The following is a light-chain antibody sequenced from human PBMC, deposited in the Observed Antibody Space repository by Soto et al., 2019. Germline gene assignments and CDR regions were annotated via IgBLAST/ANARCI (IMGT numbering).Light chain of an antibody. V-gene: IGKV3-15*01. Sequence: ETVMTQSPATLSVSPGERATLSCWASQSVNSNLAWYQQKLGQAPRVLIYGASTRATGIPARFSGSGSETEFILTISSLQSEDSATYYCQQRSNWPPITFGQGTRLEI. CDR3: QQRSNWPPIT. CDR2: GAS. CDR1: QSVNSN. J-gene: IGKJ5*01.